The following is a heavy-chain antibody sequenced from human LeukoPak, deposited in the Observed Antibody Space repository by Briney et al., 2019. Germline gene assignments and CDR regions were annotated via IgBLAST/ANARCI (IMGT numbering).Heavy chain of an antibody. V-gene: IGHV3-30*18. J-gene: IGHJ4*02. CDR2: ISYDGSNK. CDR3: AKDLSRYYDSSGYFDY. Sequence: GGSLRLSCAASGFTFSSYGMHWVRQAPGKGLEWVAVISYDGSNKYYADSVKGRFTISRDNSKNTLYLQMNSLRAEDTAVYYCAKDLSRYYDSSGYFDYWGQGTLVTVSS. D-gene: IGHD3-22*01. CDR1: GFTFSSYG.